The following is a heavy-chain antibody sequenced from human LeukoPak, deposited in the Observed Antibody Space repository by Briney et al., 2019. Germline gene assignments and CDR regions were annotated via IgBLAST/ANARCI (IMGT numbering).Heavy chain of an antibody. CDR3: AKDQRGFWSGYPVFDY. D-gene: IGHD3-3*01. V-gene: IGHV3-23*01. CDR2: ISGSGGST. CDR1: GFTFSSYA. Sequence: GGSLRLSCAASGFTFSSYAMSWVRQAPGKGLEWVSAISGSGGSTYYADSVKGRFTISRDNSKNTLYLQMNSLRAEDTAVYYCAKDQRGFWSGYPVFDYWGQGTLVTVST. J-gene: IGHJ4*02.